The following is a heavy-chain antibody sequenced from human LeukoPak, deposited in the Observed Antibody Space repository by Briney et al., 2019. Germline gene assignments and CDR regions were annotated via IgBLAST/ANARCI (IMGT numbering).Heavy chain of an antibody. CDR3: TRTGYRHRMDV. V-gene: IGHV3-74*01. J-gene: IGHJ6*02. CDR2: TSTDVSTT. Sequence: QTGVSLRLSCAASGFTTNNYWIHWVRQAPGKGLVWVSSTSTDVSTTVYGDSVKGRLPISRDKGKNPLDLQLNSLRVEDTAVYFCTRTGYRHRMDVWGQATTVTV. CDR1: GFTTNNYW. D-gene: IGHD3-16*02.